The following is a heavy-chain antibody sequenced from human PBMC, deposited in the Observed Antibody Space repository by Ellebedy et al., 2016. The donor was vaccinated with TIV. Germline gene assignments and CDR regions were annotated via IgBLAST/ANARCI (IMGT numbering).Heavy chain of an antibody. J-gene: IGHJ3*01. CDR1: GVSITSHF. CDR3: ARHGPQWFDAFDL. V-gene: IGHV4-4*07. Sequence: SETLSLTCAVSGVSITSHFWTWIRQPAGGGLEWIGRRHPSGTPNYNPSLKSRVIMSRDTSKDQFSLKLSSVTAADTAVYYCARHGPQWFDAFDLWGQGTLVTVSS. D-gene: IGHD3-22*01. CDR2: RHPSGTP.